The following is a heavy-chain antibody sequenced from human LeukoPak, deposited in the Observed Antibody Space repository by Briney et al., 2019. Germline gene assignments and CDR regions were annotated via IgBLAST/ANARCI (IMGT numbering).Heavy chain of an antibody. CDR2: ISYDGSNK. Sequence: GGSLRLSCAASGFTFSSYGMHWVRQAPGKGREWVAVISYDGSNKYYADSVKGRFTISRDNSKNTLYLQMNSLRAEDTAVYYCARSGGATVTRSSSDYWGQGTLVTVSS. CDR1: GFTFSSYG. CDR3: ARSGGATVTRSSSDY. J-gene: IGHJ4*02. D-gene: IGHD4-11*01. V-gene: IGHV3-30*03.